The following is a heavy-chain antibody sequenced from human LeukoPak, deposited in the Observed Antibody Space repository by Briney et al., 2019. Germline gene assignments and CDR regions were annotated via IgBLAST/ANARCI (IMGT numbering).Heavy chain of an antibody. J-gene: IGHJ4*02. CDR2: ISGCGGNT. CDR1: GFTFSSYA. V-gene: IGHV3-23*01. Sequence: GGSLRLSCAASGFTFSSYAMTWVRQSPGKGLEWVSSISGCGGNTYSADSVKGRCTISRDNSKKALYLQMNSLRAEDTAVYYCAKGMSATSGYLELEYWGQGTLVTVSS. D-gene: IGHD3-22*01. CDR3: AKGMSATSGYLELEY.